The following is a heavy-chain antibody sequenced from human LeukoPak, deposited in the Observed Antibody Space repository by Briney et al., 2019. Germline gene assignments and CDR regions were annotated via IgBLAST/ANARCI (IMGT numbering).Heavy chain of an antibody. Sequence: PSETLSLTCTVSGDSISSYYWSWIRQPPGKGLEWIGYIYYSGSTNYNPSLKSRVTISVDTSKNQFSLKLSSVTAADTAVYYCARVSEIRAFDIWGQGTMVTVSS. V-gene: IGHV4-59*01. CDR3: ARVSEIRAFDI. CDR2: IYYSGST. J-gene: IGHJ3*02. D-gene: IGHD1-26*01. CDR1: GDSISSYY.